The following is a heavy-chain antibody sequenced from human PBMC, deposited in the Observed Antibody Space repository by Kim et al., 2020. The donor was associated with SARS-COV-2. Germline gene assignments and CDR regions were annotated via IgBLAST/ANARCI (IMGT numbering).Heavy chain of an antibody. CDR3: ARSFVMITFGDHPGFDI. CDR2: ISAYNGNT. D-gene: IGHD3-16*01. V-gene: IGHV1-18*01. CDR1: GYTFTSYG. Sequence: ASVKVSCKASGYTFTSYGISWVRQAPGQGLEWMGWISAYNGNTNYAQKLQGRVTMTTDTSTSTAYMELRSLRSDDTAVYYCARSFVMITFGDHPGFDIWGQGTMVTVSS. J-gene: IGHJ3*02.